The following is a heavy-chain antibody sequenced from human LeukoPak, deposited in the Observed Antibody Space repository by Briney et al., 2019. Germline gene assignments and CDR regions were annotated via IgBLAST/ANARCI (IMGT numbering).Heavy chain of an antibody. Sequence: TGGSLRLSCAASGFTFSSYAMHWVRQAPGKGLEYVSAISSNGGSTYYANSVKGRFTISRDNSKNTLYLQMGSLRAEDMAVYYCARSSDPSAISAFDIWGQGTMVTVSS. CDR2: ISSNGGST. J-gene: IGHJ3*02. V-gene: IGHV3-64*01. CDR1: GFTFSSYA. CDR3: ARSSDPSAISAFDI. D-gene: IGHD2-2*02.